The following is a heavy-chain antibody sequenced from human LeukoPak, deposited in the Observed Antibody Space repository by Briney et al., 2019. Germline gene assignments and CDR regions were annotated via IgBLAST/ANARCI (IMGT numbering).Heavy chain of an antibody. J-gene: IGHJ4*02. V-gene: IGHV1-8*01. CDR2: MNPNSGNT. D-gene: IGHD6-19*01. CDR1: GYTFTSYD. CDR3: LYSSGWYPKIDY. Sequence: ASVKVSCKASGYTFTSYDINWVRQATGQGLEWMGWMNPNSGNTGYAQKFQGRVTMTRNTSISTAYMELSSLRSEDTAVYYCLYSSGWYPKIDYWGQGTLVTVSS.